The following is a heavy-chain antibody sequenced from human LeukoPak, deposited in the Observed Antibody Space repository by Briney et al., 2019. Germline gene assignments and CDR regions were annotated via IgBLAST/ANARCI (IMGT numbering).Heavy chain of an antibody. CDR1: GGSISSYY. Sequence: SETLSLTCTVSGGSISSYYWSWIRQPPGKGLEWIGYIYYSGSTNYNPSLKSRVTISVVTSKNQFSVKLSSVTAADTAVYYCARDKGCSGGSCYSDDAFDIWGQGTMVTVSS. CDR3: ARDKGCSGGSCYSDDAFDI. D-gene: IGHD2-15*01. CDR2: IYYSGST. J-gene: IGHJ3*02. V-gene: IGHV4-59*01.